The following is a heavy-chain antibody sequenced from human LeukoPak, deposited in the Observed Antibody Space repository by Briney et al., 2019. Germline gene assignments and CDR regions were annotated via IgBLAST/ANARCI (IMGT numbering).Heavy chain of an antibody. CDR2: INHSGST. CDR3: ARIKRARARSVALDY. D-gene: IGHD6-19*01. Sequence: SETLSLTCAVYGGSFSGYYWSWIRQPPGKGLGWIGEINHSGSTNYNPSLKSRVTISVDTSKNQFSLKLSSVTAADTAVYYCARIKRARARSVALDYWGQGTLVTVSS. CDR1: GGSFSGYY. J-gene: IGHJ4*02. V-gene: IGHV4-34*01.